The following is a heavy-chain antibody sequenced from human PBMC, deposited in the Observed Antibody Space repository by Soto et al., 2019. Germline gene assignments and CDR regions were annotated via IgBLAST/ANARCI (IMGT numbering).Heavy chain of an antibody. J-gene: IGHJ6*02. CDR2: ILYDGSNK. Sequence: SLRLSCAASGFTFSDYGMHWVRQAPGKGLEWVAVILYDGSNKYYGDSVKCRFTISRDNSKNTLYLQMNSLRAEDTAVYYCAIDHDVVVVAATRSYYYYGMDVWGQGTTVTVSS. CDR1: GFTFSDYG. D-gene: IGHD2-15*01. CDR3: AIDHDVVVVAATRSYYYYGMDV. V-gene: IGHV3-33*01.